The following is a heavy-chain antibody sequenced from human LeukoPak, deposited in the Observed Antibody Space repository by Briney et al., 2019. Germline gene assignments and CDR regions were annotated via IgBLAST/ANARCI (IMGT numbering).Heavy chain of an antibody. D-gene: IGHD2-2*01. CDR1: GGTFSSYA. CDR3: ASEYCSSTSCPPYYYYGMDV. V-gene: IGHV1-69*04. Sequence: GASVTVSFKASGGTFSSYAISWVRQAPGQGLEWMGRIIPILGIANYAQKFQGRVTITADKSTSTAYMELSSLRSEDTAVYYCASEYCSSTSCPPYYYYGMDVWGQGTTVTVSS. CDR2: IIPILGIA. J-gene: IGHJ6*02.